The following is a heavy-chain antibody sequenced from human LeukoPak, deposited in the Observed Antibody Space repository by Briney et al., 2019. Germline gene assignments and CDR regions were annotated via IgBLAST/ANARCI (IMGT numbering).Heavy chain of an antibody. V-gene: IGHV1-69*06. D-gene: IGHD3-10*01. CDR3: ATGPIGGDYNWFDP. J-gene: IGHJ5*02. CDR2: IIPIFGTA. CDR1: GGTFSSYA. Sequence: ASVKVSCKASGGTFSSYAISWVRQAPGQGLEWMGGIIPIFGTANYAQKFQGRVTITADKSTSTAYMELSSLRSEDTAVYYCATGPIGGDYNWFDPWGQGTLVTVSS.